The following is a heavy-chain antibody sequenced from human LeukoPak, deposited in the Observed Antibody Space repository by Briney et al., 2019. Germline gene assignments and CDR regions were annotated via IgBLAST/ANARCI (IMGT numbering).Heavy chain of an antibody. J-gene: IGHJ4*02. Sequence: PGGSLRLXCAASGFTYSSYAMSWVRPAPGKGLEWVSAISGSGGSTYYADSVKGRFTISRDNSKNTLYLQMNSLRAEDTAVYYCAKDSYDSPFDYWGQGTLVTVSS. CDR2: ISGSGGST. V-gene: IGHV3-23*01. D-gene: IGHD3-22*01. CDR1: GFTYSSYA. CDR3: AKDSYDSPFDY.